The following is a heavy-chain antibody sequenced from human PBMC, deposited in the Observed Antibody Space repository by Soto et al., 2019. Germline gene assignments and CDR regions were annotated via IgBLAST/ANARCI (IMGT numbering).Heavy chain of an antibody. CDR1: GGSISSGGYY. J-gene: IGHJ4*02. D-gene: IGHD4-17*01. CDR3: ARGGGYGDYEPLRAIDEPFDY. Sequence: SETLSLTCTVSGGSISSGGYYWSWIRQHPGKGLEWIGYIYYSGSTNYNPSLKSRVTISVDTSKNQFSLKLSSVTAADTAVYYCARGGGYGDYEPLRAIDEPFDYWGQGTLVTVSS. CDR2: IYYSGST. V-gene: IGHV4-31*03.